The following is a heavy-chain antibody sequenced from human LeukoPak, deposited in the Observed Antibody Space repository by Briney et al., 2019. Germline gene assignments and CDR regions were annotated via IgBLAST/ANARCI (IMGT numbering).Heavy chain of an antibody. Sequence: ASVKVSCKASGYTFTGYYMHWVRQAPGQGLEWMGWINPNSGGTNYAQKFQGRVTMTRDTSISTAYMELSRLRSDDTAVYYCATTYSSSFWYFQHRGQGTLVTVSS. V-gene: IGHV1-2*02. CDR2: INPNSGGT. CDR1: GYTFTGYY. D-gene: IGHD6-13*01. J-gene: IGHJ1*01. CDR3: ATTYSSSFWYFQH.